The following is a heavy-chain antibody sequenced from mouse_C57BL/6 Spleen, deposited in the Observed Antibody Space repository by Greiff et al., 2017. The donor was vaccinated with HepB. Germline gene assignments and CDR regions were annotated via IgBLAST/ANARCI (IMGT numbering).Heavy chain of an antibody. CDR2: IDPENGDT. CDR1: GFNIKDYY. V-gene: IGHV14-4*01. D-gene: IGHD1-1*01. CDR3: TPITTVVATYWYFDV. J-gene: IGHJ1*03. Sequence: EVQLQQSGAELVRPGASVKLSCTASGFNIKDYYMHWVKQRPEQGLEWIGWIDPENGDTEYASKFQGKATITADTSSNTAYLQLSSLTSEDTAVYYCTPITTVVATYWYFDVWGTGTTVTVSS.